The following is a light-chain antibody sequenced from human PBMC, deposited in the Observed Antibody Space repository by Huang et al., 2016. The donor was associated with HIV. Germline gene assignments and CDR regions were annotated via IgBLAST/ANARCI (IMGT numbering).Light chain of an antibody. CDR3: QKYNSGGT. Sequence: EIVLTQSPATLSVSPGGRATLSCRASQSVGNNLAWYQHKLGQPPRLLMDDASTRAAGAPATFSGSGSATEFTLTISRLQSEDSAVYYCQKYNSGGTFGQGTKLEIK. CDR1: QSVGNN. J-gene: IGKJ2*01. CDR2: DAS. V-gene: IGKV3-15*01.